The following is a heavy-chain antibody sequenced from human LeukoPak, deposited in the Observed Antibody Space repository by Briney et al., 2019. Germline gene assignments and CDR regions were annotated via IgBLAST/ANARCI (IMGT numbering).Heavy chain of an antibody. CDR3: AKPHWNYQADWFDP. CDR1: GFTFSSYA. V-gene: IGHV3-23*01. D-gene: IGHD1-7*01. J-gene: IGHJ5*02. Sequence: GGSLRLSCAASGFTFSSYAMTWVRQAPGKGLEWVSSISGSSGNTNYADSVKGRFTISRDNSKNTLYLQMNSLRAEDTAVYYCAKPHWNYQADWFDPWGQRTLVTVSS. CDR2: ISGSSGNT.